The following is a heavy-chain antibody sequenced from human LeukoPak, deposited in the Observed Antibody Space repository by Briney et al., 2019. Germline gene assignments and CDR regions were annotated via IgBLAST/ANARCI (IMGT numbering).Heavy chain of an antibody. J-gene: IGHJ6*03. CDR3: AREYCSGGSCFGYYYMDV. CDR2: IYTSGST. V-gene: IGHV4-4*07. CDR1: GGSISSYY. D-gene: IGHD2-15*01. Sequence: SETLSLTCTVSGGSISSYYWCWIRQPAGKGLEWIGRIYTSGSTNYNPSLKSRVTMSVDTSKNQFSLKLSSVTAADTAVYYCAREYCSGGSCFGYYYMDVWGKGTTVTVSS.